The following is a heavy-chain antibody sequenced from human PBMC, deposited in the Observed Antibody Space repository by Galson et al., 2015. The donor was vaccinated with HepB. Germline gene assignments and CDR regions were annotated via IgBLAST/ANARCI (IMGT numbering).Heavy chain of an antibody. CDR2: INHSGST. CDR1: GGSFSGYY. CDR3: ARGRTGDSSSWYVSYYYYYMDV. J-gene: IGHJ6*03. Sequence: SETLSLTCAVYGGSFSGYYWSWIRQPPGKGLEWIGEINHSGSTNYNPSLKSRVTISVDTSKNQFSLKLSSVTAADTAVYYCARGRTGDSSSWYVSYYYYYMDVWGKGTTVTVSS. V-gene: IGHV4-34*01. D-gene: IGHD6-13*01.